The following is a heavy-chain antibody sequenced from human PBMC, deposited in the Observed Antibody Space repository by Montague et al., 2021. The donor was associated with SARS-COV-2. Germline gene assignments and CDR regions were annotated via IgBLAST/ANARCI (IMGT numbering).Heavy chain of an antibody. CDR1: GFTFSSYS. V-gene: IGHV3-21*01. Sequence: SRRLSCAASGFTFSSYSMNWVRQAPGKGLEWVSSISSSSSYIYYADSVKGRFTISRDNAKNSLYLQMNSLRAEDTAVYYCARDPALYYYYMDVWGKGTTVTVSS. CDR2: ISSSSSYI. CDR3: ARDPALYYYYMDV. J-gene: IGHJ6*03.